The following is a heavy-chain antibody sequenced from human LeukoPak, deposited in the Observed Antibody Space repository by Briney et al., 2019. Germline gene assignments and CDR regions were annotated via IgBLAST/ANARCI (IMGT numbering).Heavy chain of an antibody. CDR2: VHFDGTTK. V-gene: IGHV3-30*02. CDR3: AKDQCTRTRCDGYPGH. J-gene: IGHJ4*02. CDR1: GFTFSSYG. D-gene: IGHD2-2*03. Sequence: PGGSLRLSCAASGFTFSSYGMHWVRQAPGKGLEWVAFVHFDGTTKYSGDSVKGRFTVSRYNSKDILYLQMDSLRPEDTAVYYCAKDQCTRTRCDGYPGHWGQGTLVSVSS.